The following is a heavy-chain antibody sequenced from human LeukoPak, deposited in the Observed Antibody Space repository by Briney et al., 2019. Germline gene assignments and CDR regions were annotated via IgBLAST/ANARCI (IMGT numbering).Heavy chain of an antibody. J-gene: IGHJ4*02. CDR1: GGSFSGYY. CDR2: INHSGST. V-gene: IGHV4-34*01. CDR3: ARVDTIFGELNY. D-gene: IGHD3-10*01. Sequence: SETLSLTCAVYGGSFSGYYWSWIRQPPGKGLEWIGEINHSGSTNYNPSLKSRVTISVDTSKNRFSLKLSSVTAADTAVYYCARVDTIFGELNYWGQGTLVTVSS.